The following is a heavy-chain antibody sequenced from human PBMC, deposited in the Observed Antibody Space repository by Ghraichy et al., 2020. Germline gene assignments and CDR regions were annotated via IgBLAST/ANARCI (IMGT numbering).Heavy chain of an antibody. Sequence: SCAVYGGSFSGYYWSWIRQTPGKGLEWIGEINHSGTITYNMSLKSRVTLSVDTSKNQFSLKLNSVTAADTAVYYCARGLGYYDSSGYYNYWGQGTLVTVSS. V-gene: IGHV4-34*01. CDR2: INHSGTI. CDR1: GGSFSGYY. CDR3: ARGLGYYDSSGYYNY. J-gene: IGHJ4*02. D-gene: IGHD3-22*01.